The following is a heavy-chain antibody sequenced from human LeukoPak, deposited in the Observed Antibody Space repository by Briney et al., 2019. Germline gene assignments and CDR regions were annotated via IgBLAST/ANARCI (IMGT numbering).Heavy chain of an antibody. CDR2: ISYDGSNK. V-gene: IGHV3-30*03. J-gene: IGHJ4*02. CDR1: GFTFSSYG. Sequence: GGSLRLSCAASGFTFSSYGMHWVRQAPGKGLEWVAVISYDGSNKYYADSVKGRFTISRDNSKNTLYLQMNSLRAEDTAVYYCARDGPATAFDYWGQGTLVTVSS. D-gene: IGHD1-26*01. CDR3: ARDGPATAFDY.